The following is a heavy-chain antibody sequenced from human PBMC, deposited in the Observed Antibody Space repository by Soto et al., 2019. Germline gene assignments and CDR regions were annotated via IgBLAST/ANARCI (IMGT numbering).Heavy chain of an antibody. V-gene: IGHV3-30-3*01. CDR1: GFTFSSYA. J-gene: IGHJ4*02. Sequence: GGSLRLSCAASGFTFSSYAMHWVRQAPGKGLEWVAVISYDGSNKYYADSVKGRFTISRDNSKNTLYLQMNSLRAEDTAVYYWARVKQLVFDYWGQGTLVTVSS. CDR3: ARVKQLVFDY. CDR2: ISYDGSNK. D-gene: IGHD6-13*01.